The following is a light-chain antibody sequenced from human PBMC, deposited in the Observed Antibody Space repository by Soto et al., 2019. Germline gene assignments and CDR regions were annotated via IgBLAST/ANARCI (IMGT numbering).Light chain of an antibody. CDR3: EAWDDSLYGAV. V-gene: IGLV1-44*01. CDR2: SND. CDR1: RSNIGTNT. J-gene: IGLJ2*01. Sequence: QSVLTQPPSASGTPGQRVTISCSGSRSNIGTNTINWYKQVPGTAPELLIYSNDLRPSGVPDRFSGSKSGTSASLAISGLQSEDEADYYCEAWDDSLYGAVFGGGTKLTV.